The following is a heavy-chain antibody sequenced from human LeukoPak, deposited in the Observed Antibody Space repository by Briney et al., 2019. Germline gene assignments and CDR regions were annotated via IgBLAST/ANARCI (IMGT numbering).Heavy chain of an antibody. CDR3: ARIYSGYDSC. CDR2: ISSSSSYI. CDR1: GFTFSSYS. Sequence: GGSLRLSCAASGFTFSSYSMNWIRQAPGKGLEWVSSISSSSSYIYYADSVKGRFTISRDNANNSLYLQMNSLRAADTAVNYCARIYSGYDSCWGQGTLVTVSS. J-gene: IGHJ4*02. V-gene: IGHV3-21*01. D-gene: IGHD5-12*01.